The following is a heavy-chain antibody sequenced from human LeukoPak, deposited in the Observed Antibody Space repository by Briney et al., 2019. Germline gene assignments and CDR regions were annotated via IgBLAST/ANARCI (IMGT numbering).Heavy chain of an antibody. D-gene: IGHD3-22*01. CDR1: GFTVSSNY. Sequence: GGSLRLPCAASGFTVSSNYMSWVHQAPGKGLEWVSVIYSGGSTYYADSVKGRFTISRDNSKNTLYLQMNSLRAEDTAVYYCASSYDSSGYYRTRFDYWGQGTLVTVSS. CDR2: IYSGGST. V-gene: IGHV3-53*01. J-gene: IGHJ4*02. CDR3: ASSYDSSGYYRTRFDY.